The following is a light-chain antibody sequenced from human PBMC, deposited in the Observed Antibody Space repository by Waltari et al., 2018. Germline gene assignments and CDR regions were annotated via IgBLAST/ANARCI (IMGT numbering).Light chain of an antibody. CDR1: STNIGGYNY. CDR2: DVT. J-gene: IGLJ1*01. Sequence: QSALTQPRSVSGSPGQSVTISCTGASTNIGGYNYVSWYQQHPGKAPKLIIYDVTKRPSGVPDRFSGSKSCDTASLTISGLQAEDEADYYCCSYAGTSPFGTGTKVTVL. CDR3: CSYAGTSP. V-gene: IGLV2-11*01.